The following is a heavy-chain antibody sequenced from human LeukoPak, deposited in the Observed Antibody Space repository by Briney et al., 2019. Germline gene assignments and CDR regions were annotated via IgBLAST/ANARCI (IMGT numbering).Heavy chain of an antibody. CDR2: ISSSGSTI. V-gene: IGHV3-11*04. Sequence: GGSLRLSCAASGFTFSDYYMIWIRQAPGKGLEWVSYISSSGSTIYYADSVKGRFTISRDNAKNSLYLQMNSLRAEDTAVYYCATFVSQDAFDIWGQGTMVTVSS. CDR3: ATFVSQDAFDI. D-gene: IGHD3-3*02. CDR1: GFTFSDYY. J-gene: IGHJ3*02.